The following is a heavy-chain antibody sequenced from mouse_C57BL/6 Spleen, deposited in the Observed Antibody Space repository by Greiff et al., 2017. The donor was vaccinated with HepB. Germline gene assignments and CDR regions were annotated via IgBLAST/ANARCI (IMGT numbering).Heavy chain of an antibody. Sequence: QVQRVESEAELVKPGASVKISCKVSGYTFTDHTIHWVKQRPEQGLEWIGYIYPRDGSTKYNEKFKGKATLTEDKSSSTAYMQLNSLTAEDSAVYFCARSLSGEGLFAYWGQGTLVTVSA. J-gene: IGHJ3*01. CDR2: IYPRDGST. CDR3: ARSLSGEGLFAY. V-gene: IGHV1-78*01. D-gene: IGHD3-3*01. CDR1: GYTFTDHT.